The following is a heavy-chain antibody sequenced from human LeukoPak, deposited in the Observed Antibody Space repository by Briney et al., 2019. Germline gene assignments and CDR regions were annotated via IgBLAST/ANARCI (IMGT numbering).Heavy chain of an antibody. J-gene: IGHJ4*02. Sequence: GGSLRLSCAASGFTFSNYAMSWVRQAPGKGLEWVSAISGPAGSWDYADVVKGRFTISRDNSKNTLFLQMNSLSPEDTAIYYCAKKVGLVSAPLYYFDVWGQGTLVTVSP. CDR2: ISGPAGSW. D-gene: IGHD5/OR15-5a*01. CDR3: AKKVGLVSAPLYYFDV. V-gene: IGHV3-23*01. CDR1: GFTFSNYA.